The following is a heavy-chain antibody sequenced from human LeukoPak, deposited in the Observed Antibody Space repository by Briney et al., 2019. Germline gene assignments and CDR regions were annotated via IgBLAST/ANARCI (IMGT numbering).Heavy chain of an antibody. D-gene: IGHD6-13*01. V-gene: IGHV3-11*04. CDR3: ASFRSSWYEYFQH. J-gene: IGHJ1*01. CDR2: ISSSGSTI. Sequence: GGSLRLSCAASGFTFSDYYMSWIRQAPGKGLEWVSYISSSGSTIYYADSVKGRFTISRDNAKNSLYLQMNSLRAEDTAVYYCASFRSSWYEYFQHWGQGTLVTVSS. CDR1: GFTFSDYY.